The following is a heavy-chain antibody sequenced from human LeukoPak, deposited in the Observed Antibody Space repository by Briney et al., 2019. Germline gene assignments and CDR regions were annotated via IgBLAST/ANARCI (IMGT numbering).Heavy chain of an antibody. CDR2: INPNSGGT. CDR1: GYTFTGYY. D-gene: IGHD6-19*01. J-gene: IGHJ4*02. CDR3: ARDRGAVAGPFDY. V-gene: IGHV1-2*03. Sequence: LEASVKVSCKASGYTFTGYYMHWVRQAPGQGLEWMGWINPNSGGTNYAQKFQGRVTMTRDMSTSTVYMELSSLRSEDTAVYYCARDRGAVAGPFDYWGQGTLVTVSS.